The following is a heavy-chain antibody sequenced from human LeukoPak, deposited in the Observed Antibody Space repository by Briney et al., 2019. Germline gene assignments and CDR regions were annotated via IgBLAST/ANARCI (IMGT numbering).Heavy chain of an antibody. Sequence: ESGPTLVNPPQTLTLTCTFSGFSLSTSGMCVSWIRQPPGKALEWLARVDWDDDKYYSTSLKTRLTISKDTSKRSEVLTMTNMYPVRTATYYCVRSYYYDSSGYFFDYWSQGTLVTVSS. CDR3: VRSYYYDSSGYFFDY. CDR1: GFSLSTSGMC. V-gene: IGHV2-70*11. J-gene: IGHJ4*02. D-gene: IGHD3-22*01. CDR2: VDWDDDK.